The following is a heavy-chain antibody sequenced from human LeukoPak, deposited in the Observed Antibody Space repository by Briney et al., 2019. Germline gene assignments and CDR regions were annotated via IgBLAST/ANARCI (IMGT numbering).Heavy chain of an antibody. CDR3: ARVTQTDYDFDY. V-gene: IGHV4-59*01. J-gene: IGHJ4*02. CDR1: GGSISSYY. CDR2: IYYSGST. D-gene: IGHD4-17*01. Sequence: SQTLSLTCTVSGGSISSYYWSWIRQPPGKGLEWIGYIYYSGSTNYNPSLKSRVTISVGTSKNQFSLKLSSVTAADTAVYYCARVTQTDYDFDYWGQGTLVTVSS.